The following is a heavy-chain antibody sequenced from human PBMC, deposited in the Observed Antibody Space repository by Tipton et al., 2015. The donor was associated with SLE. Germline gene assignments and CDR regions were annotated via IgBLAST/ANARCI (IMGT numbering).Heavy chain of an antibody. CDR2: ISGNDGRA. J-gene: IGHJ4*02. CDR1: GFTFNNYG. V-gene: IGHV3-23*01. Sequence: GSLRLSCAASGFTFNNYGMSWVRQAPGKGLEWVSGISGNDGRAFYTDSVKGRFTIFRDSSKNTVYLQMNSLRVDDTAVYYCAKIRYESSGYFDYWGQGILVTVS. CDR3: AKIRYESSGYFDY. D-gene: IGHD3-22*01.